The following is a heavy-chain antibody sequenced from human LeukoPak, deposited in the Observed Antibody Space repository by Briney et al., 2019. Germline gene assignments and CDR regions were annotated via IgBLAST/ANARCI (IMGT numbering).Heavy chain of an antibody. J-gene: IGHJ4*02. D-gene: IGHD3-22*01. CDR2: FDPEDGET. Sequence: ASVKVSCKVSGYTLTELSMHWVRQAPGKGLEWMGGFDPEDGETIYAQKFQGRVTMTEDTSTDTAYMELNSLRSEDTAVYYCAIYDSSGYYRDYWGREPWSPSPQ. V-gene: IGHV1-24*01. CDR3: AIYDSSGYYRDY. CDR1: GYTLTELS.